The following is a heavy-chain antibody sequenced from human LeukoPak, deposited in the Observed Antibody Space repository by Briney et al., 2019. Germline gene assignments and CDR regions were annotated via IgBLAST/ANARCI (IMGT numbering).Heavy chain of an antibody. CDR1: GFIFSNYG. CDR2: ISNSGGST. CDR3: AKEGGSGSYYHVFWFDP. V-gene: IGHV3-23*01. D-gene: IGHD3-10*01. J-gene: IGHJ5*02. Sequence: GGSLRLSCATSGFIFSNYGIHWVRQAPGKGLGWVSVISNSGGSTYYADSVKGRFTISRDNSKNTLYLQMNSLRAEDTAVYYCAKEGGSGSYYHVFWFDPWGQGTLVTASS.